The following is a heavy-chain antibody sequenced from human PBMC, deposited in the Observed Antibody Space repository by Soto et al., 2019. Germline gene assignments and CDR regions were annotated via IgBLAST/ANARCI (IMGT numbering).Heavy chain of an antibody. CDR2: IIPIFGTA. V-gene: IGHV1-69*06. D-gene: IGHD5-12*01. CDR3: ARQGIDGYNKGPSYYYGVDV. CDR1: GGTFSSYA. J-gene: IGHJ6*02. Sequence: SVKVSCKASGGTFSSYAISWVRQAPGQGLEWMGGIIPIFGTANYAQKFQGQVTISADKSISTAYLQWSSLKASDTAMYYCARQGIDGYNKGPSYYYGVDVWGQGTTVTVSS.